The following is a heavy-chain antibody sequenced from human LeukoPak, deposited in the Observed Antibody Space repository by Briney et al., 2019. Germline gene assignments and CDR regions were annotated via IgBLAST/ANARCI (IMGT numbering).Heavy chain of an antibody. V-gene: IGHV1-8*01. CDR2: MNPNSGNT. CDR1: GYTFISYD. CDR3: ARQNYVWGSYRPDDALDI. J-gene: IGHJ3*02. D-gene: IGHD3-16*02. Sequence: ASVKVSCKASGYTFISYDINWVRQATGQGLEWMGWMNPNSGNTGYAQKFQGRVTMTRNTSISTAYMELSSLRSEDTAVYYCARQNYVWGSYRPDDALDIWGQGTMVTVSS.